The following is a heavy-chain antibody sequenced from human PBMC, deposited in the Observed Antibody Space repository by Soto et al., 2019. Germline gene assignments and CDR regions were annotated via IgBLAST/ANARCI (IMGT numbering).Heavy chain of an antibody. J-gene: IGHJ5*02. CDR1: GASISVFY. CDR2: IYATGTT. V-gene: IGHV4-4*07. D-gene: IGHD1-1*01. Sequence: ETLSVTCAVSGASISVFYGSWIRKSAGKGLEWIGRIYATGTTDYNPSLKSRVMMSVDTSKKQFSLKLRSVTAADTAVYYCVRDGTKTLRDWFDPWGHGISVTVYS. CDR3: VRDGTKTLRDWFDP.